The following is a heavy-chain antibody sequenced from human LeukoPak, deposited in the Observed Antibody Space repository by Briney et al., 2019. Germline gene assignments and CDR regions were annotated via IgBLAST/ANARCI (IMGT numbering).Heavy chain of an antibody. CDR1: GGSISSYY. J-gene: IGHJ3*02. CDR3: ASTSCYKCAFDI. V-gene: IGHV4-59*01. D-gene: IGHD2-2*02. CDR2: IYYSGST. Sequence: PETLSLTCTVSGGSISSYYWSWIRQPPGKGLEWIGYIYYSGSTNYNPSLKSRVTISVDTSKNQFSLKLSSVTAADTAVYYCASTSCYKCAFDIWGQGTMVTVSS.